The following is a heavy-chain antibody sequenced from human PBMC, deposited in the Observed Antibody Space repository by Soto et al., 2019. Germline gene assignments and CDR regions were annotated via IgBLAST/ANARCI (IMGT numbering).Heavy chain of an antibody. CDR2: IWYDGSNK. CDR1: GFTFSSYG. V-gene: IGHV3-33*01. J-gene: IGHJ3*02. CDR3: ARAHYYGSENYAFYI. D-gene: IGHD3-10*01. Sequence: QVQLVESGGGVVQPGRSLRLSCAASGFTFSSYGMHWVRQAPGKGLEWVAVIWYDGSNKYYADSVKGRFTISRDNSKNTLYLQMTSLRAEDTAVYYCARAHYYGSENYAFYIWVQGTMVTVSS.